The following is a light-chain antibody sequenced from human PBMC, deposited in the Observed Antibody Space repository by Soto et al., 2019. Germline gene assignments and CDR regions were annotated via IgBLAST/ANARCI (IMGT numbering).Light chain of an antibody. J-gene: IGKJ5*01. CDR3: QQYYSTPWIT. V-gene: IGKV4-1*01. Sequence: DIVMTQSPESLAVSLGERATINCKSSQSVLYSSNNKNFLAWYQQKPGQPPKLLIYWASTRESGVPDRFSGGGSGTDFTLTITSLQAEDVAVYYCQQYYSTPWITFGQGTRLEI. CDR1: QSVLYSSNNKNF. CDR2: WAS.